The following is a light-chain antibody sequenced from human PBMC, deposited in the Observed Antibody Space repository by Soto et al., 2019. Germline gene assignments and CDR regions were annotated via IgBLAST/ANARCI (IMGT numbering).Light chain of an antibody. CDR2: GNT. CDR1: SSNIGAGCE. J-gene: IGLJ1*01. CDR3: SAYAGSNNFV. Sequence: QSGLTQPPSVSGAPGQRVAISCTGCSSNIGAGCEVHWYQHLPGKAPKLLIYGNTNRPSGVPDRFSGSKSGTSASLAITGLQAEDEADYYCSAYAGSNNFVFGSGTKVTVL. V-gene: IGLV1-40*01.